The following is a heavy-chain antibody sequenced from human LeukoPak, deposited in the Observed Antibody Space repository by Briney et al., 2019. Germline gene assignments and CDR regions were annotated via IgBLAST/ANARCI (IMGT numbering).Heavy chain of an antibody. CDR3: AREASQIKDMDL. Sequence: GGSLRLSCAASEFTFSNYAMNWVRQAPGKGLEWVSSIGTSGRDMYYVASVKGRFAISRDNAKNSLYLQMNSLRDEDTALYYCAREASQIKDMDLWGQGTTVTVSS. CDR2: IGTSGRDM. CDR1: EFTFSNYA. V-gene: IGHV3-21*01. J-gene: IGHJ6*02.